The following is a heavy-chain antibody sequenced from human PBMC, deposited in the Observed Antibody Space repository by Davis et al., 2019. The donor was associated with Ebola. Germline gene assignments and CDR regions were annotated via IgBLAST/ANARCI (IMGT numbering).Heavy chain of an antibody. D-gene: IGHD2-15*01. CDR1: GGSFSGYY. Sequence: SETLSLTCAVYGGSFSGYYWSWIRQPPGKGLEWIGEINHSGSTNYNPSLKSRVTISVDTSKNQFSLRLNSVTAADTAVYYCARVNFCIGGSCYSHDHWGQGTLVTVSS. CDR2: INHSGST. CDR3: ARVNFCIGGSCYSHDH. V-gene: IGHV4-34*01. J-gene: IGHJ5*02.